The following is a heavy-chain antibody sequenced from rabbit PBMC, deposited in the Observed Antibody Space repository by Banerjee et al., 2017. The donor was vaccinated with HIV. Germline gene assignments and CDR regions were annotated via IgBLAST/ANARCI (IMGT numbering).Heavy chain of an antibody. D-gene: IGHD7-1*01. V-gene: IGHV1S40*01. J-gene: IGHJ4*01. CDR3: ARAGYPTYYYASFKL. Sequence: QSLEESGGDLVKPGASLTLTCTASGFSFSSSYYMCWVRQAPGKGLEWIACIYGGSSGSTYYASWAKGRFTISKTSSTTVTLQMTSLTAADTATYFCARAGYPTYYYASFKLWGPGTLVTVS. CDR1: GFSFSSSYY. CDR2: IYGGSSGST.